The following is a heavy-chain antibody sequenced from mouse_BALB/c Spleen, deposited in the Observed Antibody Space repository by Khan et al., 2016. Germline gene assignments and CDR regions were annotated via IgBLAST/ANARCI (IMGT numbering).Heavy chain of an antibody. V-gene: IGHV1S136*01. J-gene: IGHJ2*01. Sequence: VQLKQSGPELVKPGASVKMSCKASGYTFTSYVMHWVKQKPGQGLEWIGFINPYNDGTKYNEKFKGKATLTSDKSSSTAYMELSSLTSEDSAVYYCARYDSDYYFDYWGQGTTLTVSS. D-gene: IGHD2-4*01. CDR3: ARYDSDYYFDY. CDR1: GYTFTSYV. CDR2: INPYNDGT.